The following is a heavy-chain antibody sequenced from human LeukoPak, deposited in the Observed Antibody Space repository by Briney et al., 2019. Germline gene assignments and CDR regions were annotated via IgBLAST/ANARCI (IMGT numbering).Heavy chain of an antibody. CDR1: GGSISSYY. V-gene: IGHV4-4*07. Sequence: SETLSLTCTVSGGSISSYYWSWLRQPAGKGLEWIGRIYNSGRTNYNPSLKSRVTMSVDTSKNQFSLKLSSVTAADTAVYYCARDTIVVVPAAESYYYYMDVWGKGTTVTVSS. J-gene: IGHJ6*03. CDR2: IYNSGRT. CDR3: ARDTIVVVPAAESYYYYMDV. D-gene: IGHD2-2*01.